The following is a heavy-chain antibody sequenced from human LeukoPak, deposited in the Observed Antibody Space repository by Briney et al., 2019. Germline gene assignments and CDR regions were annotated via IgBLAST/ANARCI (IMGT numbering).Heavy chain of an antibody. Sequence: SETLSLTCTVFGDSITSYHWSWIRQPPGKGPEWIGFIHYTGTTNYSPSLRSRVTISVDTSKNQFSLKLSSVTAADTAVYYCARDTGRDGGFDYWGQGTLVTVSS. J-gene: IGHJ4*02. CDR1: GDSITSYH. CDR3: ARDTGRDGGFDY. D-gene: IGHD1-1*01. CDR2: IHYTGTT. V-gene: IGHV4-59*01.